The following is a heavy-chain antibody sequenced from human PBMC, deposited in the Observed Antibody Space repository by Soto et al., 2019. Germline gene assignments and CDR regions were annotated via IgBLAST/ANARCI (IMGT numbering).Heavy chain of an antibody. CDR1: GVPINNDDW. V-gene: IGHV4-4*02. CDR3: ARRPGGLKSNLLSPYY. D-gene: IGHD3-9*01. J-gene: IGHJ4*02. Sequence: SETLSLTCTFSGVPINNDDWWACFRQPPGKGLEWIGEIFYSGSYKYNPSLKTRVIISADKSKNQFSLNLHSVTAADTAVYYCARRPGGLKSNLLSPYYWGQGTLVTVSS. CDR2: IFYSGSY.